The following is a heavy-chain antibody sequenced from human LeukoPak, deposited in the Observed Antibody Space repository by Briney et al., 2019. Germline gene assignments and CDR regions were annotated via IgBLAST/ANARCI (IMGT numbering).Heavy chain of an antibody. CDR3: AKGRRSHYYDSSGYLHAFGI. J-gene: IGHJ3*02. D-gene: IGHD3-22*01. CDR2: ISGSGGST. Sequence: GGSLRLSCAASGFTFSSYAMSWVRQAPGKGLEWVSAISGSGGSTYYADSVKGRFTISRDNSKNTLYLQMNSLRAEDTAVYYCAKGRRSHYYDSSGYLHAFGIWGQGTMVTVSS. V-gene: IGHV3-23*01. CDR1: GFTFSSYA.